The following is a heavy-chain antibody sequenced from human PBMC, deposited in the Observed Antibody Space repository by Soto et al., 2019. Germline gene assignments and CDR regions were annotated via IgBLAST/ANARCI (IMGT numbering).Heavy chain of an antibody. Sequence: ASVKVSCKASGYTFTSYAMHWVRQAPGQRLEWMGWINAGNGNTKYSQKFQGRVTMTRDTSISTAYMELSRLRSDDTAVYYCARSTMVNYYYYGFDVWGQGTTVTVSS. V-gene: IGHV1-3*01. CDR3: ARSTMVNYYYYGFDV. D-gene: IGHD3-10*01. CDR2: INAGNGNT. J-gene: IGHJ6*02. CDR1: GYTFTSYA.